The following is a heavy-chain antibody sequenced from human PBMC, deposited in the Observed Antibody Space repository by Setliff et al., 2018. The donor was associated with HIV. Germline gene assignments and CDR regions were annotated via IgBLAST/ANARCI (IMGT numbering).Heavy chain of an antibody. D-gene: IGHD2-8*01. CDR2: FDPEDAET. V-gene: IGHV1-24*01. J-gene: IGHJ4*02. CDR1: GGTFSYDG. Sequence: ASVKVSCKASGGTFSYDGISWVRQAPGKGLEWMGGFDPEDAETIYAQRFQGRVTMTEDTSTDTAYMELSSLSSEDTAVYYCATEMMYAQGSFDYWGQGTLVTVSS. CDR3: ATEMMYAQGSFDY.